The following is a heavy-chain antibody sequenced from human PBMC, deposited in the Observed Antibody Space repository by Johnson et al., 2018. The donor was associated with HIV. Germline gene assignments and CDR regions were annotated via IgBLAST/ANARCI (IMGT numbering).Heavy chain of an antibody. CDR1: GFTFSSYA. Sequence: QVQLVESGGGVVQPGRSLRLSCAASGFTFSSYAMHWVRQAPGKGLEWVAVIYSGESTYYADSVRGRFTISRDNSKNTLYLQMNSLRAEDTAVYYCATGSPTVTTNAFDIWGQGTMVTVSS. D-gene: IGHD4-17*01. CDR3: ATGSPTVTTNAFDI. CDR2: IYSGEST. J-gene: IGHJ3*02. V-gene: IGHV3-30*14.